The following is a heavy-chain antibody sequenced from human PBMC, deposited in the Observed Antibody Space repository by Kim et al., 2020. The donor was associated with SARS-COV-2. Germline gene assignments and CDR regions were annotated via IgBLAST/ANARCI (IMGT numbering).Heavy chain of an antibody. D-gene: IGHD7-27*01. CDR2: ISGSSTYT. Sequence: GGSLRLSCAASGFTFSDYYMTWIRQAPGKGLEWVSYISGSSTYTNYADSVKGRFTISRDNAKNSLYLQMNSLTAEDTAVYYCARDTTELTADNFYGLDVWGQGTTVTVSS. V-gene: IGHV3-11*05. CDR1: GFTFSDYY. J-gene: IGHJ6*02. CDR3: ARDTTELTADNFYGLDV.